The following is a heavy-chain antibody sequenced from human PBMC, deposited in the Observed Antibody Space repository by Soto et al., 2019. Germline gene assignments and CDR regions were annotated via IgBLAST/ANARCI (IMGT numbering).Heavy chain of an antibody. CDR1: GFTFTSYW. Sequence: GGSLRLSCAASGFTFTSYWMHWVRQAPGKGLEWVSAISGSGGSTYYADSVKGRFTISRDNSKNTLYLQMNSLRAEDTAVYYCAKDKNEGSGWYGQFDYWGQGTLVTVSS. D-gene: IGHD6-19*01. CDR3: AKDKNEGSGWYGQFDY. J-gene: IGHJ4*02. CDR2: ISGSGGST. V-gene: IGHV3-23*01.